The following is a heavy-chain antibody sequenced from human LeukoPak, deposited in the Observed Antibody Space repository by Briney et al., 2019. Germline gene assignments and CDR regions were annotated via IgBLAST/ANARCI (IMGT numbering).Heavy chain of an antibody. CDR1: GFDVSSNY. J-gene: IGHJ4*02. CDR2: LYGGDRT. V-gene: IGHV3-53*01. Sequence: PGGSLRLSCAASGFDVSSNYMSWVRQAPGKGPEWVSVLYGGDRTYYADSVKGRFTISADKSSNTLYLQVNSLRAEDTAVYYCARAQYYYDSGAYGPDYWGQGTQVTVSS. CDR3: ARAQYYYDSGAYGPDY. D-gene: IGHD3-22*01.